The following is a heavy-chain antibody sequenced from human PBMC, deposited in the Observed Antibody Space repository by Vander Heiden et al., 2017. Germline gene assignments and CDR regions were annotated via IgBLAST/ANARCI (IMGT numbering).Heavy chain of an antibody. CDR3: AKVSDGSDPPEGV. CDR1: GFTFISYA. D-gene: IGHD3-10*01. V-gene: IGHV3-23*01. Sequence: EVQLLESGGGLVQPGGSLRLSCAASGFTFISYAMRCVRQAPGKGLEWVSAISGSGGSTYYADSVKGRFTISRDNSKNTLYLQMNSLRAEDTAVYYCAKVSDGSDPPEGVWGQGTTVTVSS. CDR2: ISGSGGST. J-gene: IGHJ6*02.